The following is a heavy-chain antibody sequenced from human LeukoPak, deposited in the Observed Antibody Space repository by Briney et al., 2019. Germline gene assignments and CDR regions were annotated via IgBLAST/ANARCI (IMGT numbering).Heavy chain of an antibody. CDR3: VRGRGVGGYTIFDN. CDR2: IYYSGST. CDR1: GGSITSGDYY. J-gene: IGHJ4*02. V-gene: IGHV4-30-4*01. Sequence: SETLSLTCTVSGGSITSGDYYWSWIRQPPGKGLEWIGYIYYSGSTYYKPTLKSRVTISVDTSKNQFSLKPSSVTAADTAVYYCVRGRGVGGYTIFDNWGQGTLVTVSS. D-gene: IGHD5-24*01.